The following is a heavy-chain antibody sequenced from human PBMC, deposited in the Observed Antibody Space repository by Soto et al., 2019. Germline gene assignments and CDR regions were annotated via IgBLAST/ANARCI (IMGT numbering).Heavy chain of an antibody. D-gene: IGHD6-6*01. V-gene: IGHV3-23*01. CDR3: AKNWDTTSSSSSH. CDR2: ISGSGGST. Sequence: EVQLLESGGGLVQPGGSLRLSCAASGSTLSTYAMSWVRQAPGKGLEWVSAISGSGGSTYYADSVKGRFTISRDKSKKTLYLQTNSLRAEDTAVYYCAKNWDTTSSSSSHWGQGTLVTVSS. CDR1: GSTLSTYA. J-gene: IGHJ4*02.